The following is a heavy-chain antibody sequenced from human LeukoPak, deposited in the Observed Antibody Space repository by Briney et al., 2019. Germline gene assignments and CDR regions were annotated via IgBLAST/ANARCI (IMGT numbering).Heavy chain of an antibody. CDR1: GGSISSYY. CDR3: ARAYSNFPYYYYYYGMDV. CDR2: IYYSGST. D-gene: IGHD4-4*01. Sequence: PSETLSLTCTVSGGSISSYYWSWIRQPPGKGLEWIGYIYYSGSTNYNPSLKSRVTISVDTSKNQFSLKLSSVTAADTAVYYCARAYSNFPYYYYYYGMDVWGQGTTVTVSS. V-gene: IGHV4-59*12. J-gene: IGHJ6*02.